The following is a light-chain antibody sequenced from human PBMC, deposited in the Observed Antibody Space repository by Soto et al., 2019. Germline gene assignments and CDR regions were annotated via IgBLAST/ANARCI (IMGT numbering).Light chain of an antibody. J-gene: IGLJ2*01. CDR3: AAWDVSLSAVV. Sequence: QSVLTQSPSVSVTPGQRVTISCSGSRPNIGSNLVSWYQQLPGTAPTLLIWRNHQRPSGVPDRFSGSKSGTSASLAISGPPSYDYRDYYCAAWDVSLSAVVFGTGTKLTAL. V-gene: IGLV1-44*01. CDR1: RPNIGSNL. CDR2: RNH.